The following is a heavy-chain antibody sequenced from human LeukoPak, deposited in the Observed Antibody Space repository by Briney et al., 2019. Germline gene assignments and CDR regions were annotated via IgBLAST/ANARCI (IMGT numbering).Heavy chain of an antibody. Sequence: GGSLRLSCAASGFTFSSYSMNWVRQAPGKGLEWVSYISSSRSTIYYADSVKGRFTVSRDNAKNSLYLQMNSLRAEDTAVYYCARDFTVTTSNYWGQGTLVTVSS. CDR3: ARDFTVTTSNY. CDR2: ISSSRSTI. J-gene: IGHJ4*02. D-gene: IGHD4-17*01. CDR1: GFTFSSYS. V-gene: IGHV3-48*01.